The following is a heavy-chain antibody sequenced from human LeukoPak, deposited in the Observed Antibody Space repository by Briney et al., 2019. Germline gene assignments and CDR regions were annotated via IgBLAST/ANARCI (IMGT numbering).Heavy chain of an antibody. CDR2: ISGSGGST. J-gene: IGHJ4*02. Sequence: AGGSLRLSCAASGFTFSSYAMSWVRQAPGKGLEWVSAISGSGGSTYYADSVKGRFTISRDNSKNTLYLQMNSLRAEDTAVYYCAKTPEEPIFGVVRDYWGQGTLSPSPQ. D-gene: IGHD3-3*01. CDR1: GFTFSSYA. V-gene: IGHV3-23*01. CDR3: AKTPEEPIFGVVRDY.